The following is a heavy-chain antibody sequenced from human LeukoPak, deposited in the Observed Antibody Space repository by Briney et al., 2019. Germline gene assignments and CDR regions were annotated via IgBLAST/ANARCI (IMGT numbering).Heavy chain of an antibody. CDR1: GFTFSDHY. J-gene: IGHJ4*02. D-gene: IGHD3-9*01. V-gene: IGHV3-33*08. CDR2: IWYDGSNK. Sequence: GGSLRLSCAASGFTFSDHYMDWVRQAPGKGLEWVAVIWYDGSNKYYADSVKGRFTISRDNSKNTLCLQMNSLRAEDTAVYYCARDYDILTGYLDYWGQGTLVTVSS. CDR3: ARDYDILTGYLDY.